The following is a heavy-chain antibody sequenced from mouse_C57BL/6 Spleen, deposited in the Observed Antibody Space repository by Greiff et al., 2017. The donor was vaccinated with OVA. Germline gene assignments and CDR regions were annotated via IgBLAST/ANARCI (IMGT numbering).Heavy chain of an antibody. J-gene: IGHJ3*01. CDR2: IDPEDGDT. CDR3: TYGSRPSWFAY. Sequence: EVQLQQSGAELVRPGASVKLSCTASGFNIKDYYMHWVKQRPEQGLEWIGRIDPEDGDTEYAPKFQGKATMTADTSSNTAYLQLSSLTSEDTAVYYCTYGSRPSWFAYWGQGTLVTVSA. D-gene: IGHD1-1*01. CDR1: GFNIKDYY. V-gene: IGHV14-1*01.